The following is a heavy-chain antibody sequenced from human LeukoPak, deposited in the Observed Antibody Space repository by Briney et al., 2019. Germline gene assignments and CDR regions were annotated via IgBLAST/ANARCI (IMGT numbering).Heavy chain of an antibody. Sequence: GRSPRLSCAASGFTFDDYAMHWVRQAPGKGLEWVSGISWNSGSIGYADSVKGRFTISRDNAKNSLYLQMNSLRAEDTALYYCAKDRHYGSGSYYFDYWGQGTLVTVSS. D-gene: IGHD3-10*01. V-gene: IGHV3-9*01. J-gene: IGHJ4*02. CDR1: GFTFDDYA. CDR3: AKDRHYGSGSYYFDY. CDR2: ISWNSGSI.